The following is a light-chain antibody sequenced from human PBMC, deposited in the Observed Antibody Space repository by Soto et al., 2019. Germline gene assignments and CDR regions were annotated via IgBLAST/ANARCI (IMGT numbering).Light chain of an antibody. CDR2: GAS. CDR3: QQYGHSPRT. J-gene: IGKJ1*01. Sequence: EIVLTQSPGTLSLSPGERATLSCRASQSVSSTYLAWYQQKPGQAPRLLVYGASSRATGIPDRFSGSGSGTDFTLNISRVEPEDFAVYYCQQYGHSPRTFGQGTKVEIK. V-gene: IGKV3-20*01. CDR1: QSVSSTY.